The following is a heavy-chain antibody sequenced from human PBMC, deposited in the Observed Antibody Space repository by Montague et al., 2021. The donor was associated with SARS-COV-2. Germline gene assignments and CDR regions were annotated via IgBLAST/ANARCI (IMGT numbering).Heavy chain of an antibody. CDR1: GFTFSSYW. V-gene: IGHV3-7*01. CDR3: ARAPSSNWYFDY. D-gene: IGHD6-13*01. CDR2: IKQDGSEK. Sequence: SLKLSCAASGFTFSSYWMSWVRQAPGKGLEWVANIKQDGSEKYYVDSVKGRFTISRDNAKNSLYLQMNSLRAEDTAVYYCARAPSSNWYFDYWGQGTLVTVSS. J-gene: IGHJ4*02.